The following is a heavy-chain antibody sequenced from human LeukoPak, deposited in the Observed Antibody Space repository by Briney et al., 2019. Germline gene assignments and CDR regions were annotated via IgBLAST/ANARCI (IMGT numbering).Heavy chain of an antibody. CDR2: IKSKSDGGTT. CDR3: TTDWYYYDSSGYYPIF. CDR1: GFTFSDAW. Sequence: GGSLRLSCAASGFTFSDAWMSWVRQAPGKGLEWAGRIKSKSDGGTTDCAAPVKGRFTISRDDSKNTLYLQMNSLKTEDTAVYYCTTDWYYYDSSGYYPIFWGQGTLVTVSS. D-gene: IGHD3-22*01. J-gene: IGHJ4*02. V-gene: IGHV3-15*01.